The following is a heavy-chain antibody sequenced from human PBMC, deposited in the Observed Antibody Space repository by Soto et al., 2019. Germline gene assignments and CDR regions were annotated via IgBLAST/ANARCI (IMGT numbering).Heavy chain of an antibody. V-gene: IGHV3-23*01. Sequence: EVQLLESGGGLVQPGGSLRLSCAASGFTFSSYAMSWVRQAPGKGLEWVSAISGSGGSTYYADSVKGRFTISRDNSKNTRYLQMNSLRAEDTAVYYCAKDSGDRGGSSTLDYWGQGTLVTVSS. D-gene: IGHD2-15*01. J-gene: IGHJ4*02. CDR1: GFTFSSYA. CDR3: AKDSGDRGGSSTLDY. CDR2: ISGSGGST.